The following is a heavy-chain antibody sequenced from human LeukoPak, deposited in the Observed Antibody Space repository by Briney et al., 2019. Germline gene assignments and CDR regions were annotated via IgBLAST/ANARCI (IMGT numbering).Heavy chain of an antibody. CDR3: ARRLESNTRYFDL. Sequence: SETLSLTCAVSGGSVSSGDYYWGWIRQPPGKGLEWIGYIYYSGSTYYNPSFNSRVTISIDTSKNQFSLRLNFVTDADTAVYYCARRLESNTRYFDLWGRGTLVTVSS. D-gene: IGHD1-1*01. V-gene: IGHV4-30-4*01. CDR1: GGSVSSGDYY. CDR2: IYYSGST. J-gene: IGHJ2*01.